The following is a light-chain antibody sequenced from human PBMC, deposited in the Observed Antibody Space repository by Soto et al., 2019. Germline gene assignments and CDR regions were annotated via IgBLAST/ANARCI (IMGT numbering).Light chain of an antibody. Sequence: ETVITQSPPTLSVSPGERATLSCRASQSVSSNLAWYQQKPGQAPRLLIYGASTRATGIPARFSGSGSGTEFTLTISSLQSEDVAVYWCQQYDTSRLTFGPGTRL. J-gene: IGKJ5*01. V-gene: IGKV3-15*01. CDR2: GAS. CDR1: QSVSSN. CDR3: QQYDTSRLT.